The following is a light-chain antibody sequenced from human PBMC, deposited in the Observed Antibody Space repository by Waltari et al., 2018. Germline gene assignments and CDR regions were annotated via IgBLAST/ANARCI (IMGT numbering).Light chain of an antibody. CDR3: QHYLRLPVT. J-gene: IGKJ1*01. CDR1: QRVTRA. V-gene: IGKV3-20*01. Sequence: EIVLTQSPGTLSLSPGERATLSCRTSQRVTRALAWYQQKPGQAPRLLIYGASNRATGIPDRFSGSGSGTDFSLTISSLEPEDFAVYYCQHYLRLPVTFGQGTKVEVK. CDR2: GAS.